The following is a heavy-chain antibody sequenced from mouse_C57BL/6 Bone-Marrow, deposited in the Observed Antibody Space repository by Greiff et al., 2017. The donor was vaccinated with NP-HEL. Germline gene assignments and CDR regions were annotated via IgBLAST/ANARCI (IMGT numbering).Heavy chain of an antibody. Sequence: EVQLQQSGPVLVKPGASVKMSCKASGYTFTDYYMNWVKQSHGKSLEWIGVINPYNGGTSYNQKFKGKATLTVDKSSSTAYMELNSLTSEDSAVYYCARRGPSTVVAEGFAYWGQGTLVTVSA. J-gene: IGHJ3*01. CDR1: GYTFTDYY. D-gene: IGHD1-1*01. CDR3: ARRGPSTVVAEGFAY. V-gene: IGHV1-19*01. CDR2: INPYNGGT.